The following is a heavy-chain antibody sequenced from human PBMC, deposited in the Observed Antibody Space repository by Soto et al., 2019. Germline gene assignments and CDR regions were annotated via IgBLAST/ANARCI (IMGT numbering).Heavy chain of an antibody. V-gene: IGHV1-69*13. Sequence: SVKVSCKASGGTFSSYAIGWVRQAPGQGLEWMGGIIPIFGTANYAQKFQGRVTITADESTSTAYMELSSLRSEDTAVYYCARAQKLLGGYSYGYVGYYYYGMDVWGQGTTVTAP. CDR1: GGTFSSYA. J-gene: IGHJ6*02. CDR2: IIPIFGTA. CDR3: ARAQKLLGGYSYGYVGYYYYGMDV. D-gene: IGHD5-18*01.